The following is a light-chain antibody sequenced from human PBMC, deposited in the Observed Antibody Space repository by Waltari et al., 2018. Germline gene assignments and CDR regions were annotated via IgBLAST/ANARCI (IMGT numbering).Light chain of an antibody. CDR2: GAS. Sequence: EIVMTQSPATLSVSPGERATLPCRASQSISTNLAWYQQKPGQAPRLLIYGASTRATGFPSRFSGSGFGTEFTLTISSLRSEDFAVYYCQHDHNWPPITFGQGTRLEIK. CDR3: QHDHNWPPIT. V-gene: IGKV3-15*01. J-gene: IGKJ5*01. CDR1: QSISTN.